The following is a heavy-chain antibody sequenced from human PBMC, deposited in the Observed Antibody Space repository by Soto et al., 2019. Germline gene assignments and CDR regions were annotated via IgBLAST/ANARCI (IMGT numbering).Heavy chain of an antibody. CDR3: ARDAPDSRPPDVHDI. CDR2: IHISGSRT. Sequence: EVQLLEFGGDLVRPGGSLRLSCAASGFTFDNYAMTWVRQAPGKGLEWVSTIHISGSRTQYAVSVKDRFTISRDDSRNRSYLQMDSLRAEDTALYYCARDAPDSRPPDVHDIWGQGTMVTVSS. CDR1: GFTFDNYA. D-gene: IGHD3-10*02. V-gene: IGHV3-23*01. J-gene: IGHJ3*02.